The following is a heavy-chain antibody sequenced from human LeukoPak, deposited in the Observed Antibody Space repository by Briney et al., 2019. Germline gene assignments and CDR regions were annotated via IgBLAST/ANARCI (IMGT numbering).Heavy chain of an antibody. CDR3: AKVIFACSSASCSNYYYYGVDV. D-gene: IGHD2-2*01. CDR2: ISFDGSNK. Sequence: GGSLRLSCAASGFTFSSYAITWVRQAPGKGLEWVAVISFDGSNKYYADSVKGRFTISSDNSKNTLYLQMNSLRAEDTAVYYCAKVIFACSSASCSNYYYYGVDVWGQGTTVTVSS. V-gene: IGHV3-30*18. CDR1: GFTFSSYA. J-gene: IGHJ6*02.